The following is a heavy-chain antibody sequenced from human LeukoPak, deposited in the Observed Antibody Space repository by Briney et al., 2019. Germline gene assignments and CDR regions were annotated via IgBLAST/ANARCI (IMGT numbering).Heavy chain of an antibody. CDR1: GFTFSSYE. CDR3: ARGAGGYFDY. V-gene: IGHV3-48*03. Sequence: GGSLRLSCAASGFTFSSYEMNWVRQAPGKGLEWVSYISSTGSPISYADSVKGRFTISRDNAKNSLYLQMNSLRAEDTAVYYRARGAGGYFDYWGQGILVTVSS. D-gene: IGHD3-10*01. CDR2: ISSTGSPI. J-gene: IGHJ4*02.